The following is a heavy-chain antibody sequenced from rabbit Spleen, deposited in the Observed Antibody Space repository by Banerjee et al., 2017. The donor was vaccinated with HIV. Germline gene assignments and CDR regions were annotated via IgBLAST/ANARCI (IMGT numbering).Heavy chain of an antibody. J-gene: IGHJ4*01. CDR2: IVPIFGVT. CDR1: GFDFSTYS. Sequence: QEQLVESGGGLVQPGGSLTLSCKASGFDFSTYSMSWVRQVPGKGLEWIGYIVPIFGVTYYANWVNGRFTISSHNAQNTLYLQLNSLTAADTATYLCARTGYAGYGYDLWGQGTLVTVS. CDR3: ARTGYAGYGYDL. V-gene: IGHV1S47*01. D-gene: IGHD6-1*01.